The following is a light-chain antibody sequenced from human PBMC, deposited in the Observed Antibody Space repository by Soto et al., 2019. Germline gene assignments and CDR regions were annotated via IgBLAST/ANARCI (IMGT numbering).Light chain of an antibody. J-gene: IGLJ2*01. V-gene: IGLV1-40*01. CDR3: QSYDSNSPVV. CDR1: GSNIGSGYD. CDR2: GNT. Sequence: QSVLTQPPSVSGAPGQRVTISCTGSGSNIGSGYDIHWYQHLPGTAPKLLIYGNTNRPSGVPDRFSGSKSGTSASLAITGLQAEDEADYYCQSYDSNSPVVFGGGTKVTVL.